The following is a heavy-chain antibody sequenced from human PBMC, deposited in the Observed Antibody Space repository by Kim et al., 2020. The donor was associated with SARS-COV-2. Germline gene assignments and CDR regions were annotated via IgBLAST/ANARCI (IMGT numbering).Heavy chain of an antibody. D-gene: IGHD2-15*01. CDR1: GFTVSSNY. CDR3: ARLPLYCSGGSCQKYYYYGMDV. CDR2: IYSGGST. Sequence: GGSLRLSCAASGFTVSSNYMSWVRQAPGKGLEWVSVIYSGGSTYYADSVQGRFTISRDNSKNTLYLQMNSLRAEDTAVYYCARLPLYCSGGSCQKYYYYGMDVWGQGTTVTVSS. V-gene: IGHV3-66*04. J-gene: IGHJ6*02.